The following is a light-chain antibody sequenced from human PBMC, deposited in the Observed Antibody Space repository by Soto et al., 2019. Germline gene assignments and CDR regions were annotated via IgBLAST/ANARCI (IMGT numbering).Light chain of an antibody. J-gene: IGLJ2*01. Sequence: SYELTQPPSVSEAPGQTARMTCGGTNIGSKTVNWYQQKPGQAPVLVVYNDRDRPPGTPERFSGSNSGNTATLTISRVEAGDEADYYCQVWDRSSDHVVFGGGTKVTVL. CDR1: NIGSKT. CDR3: QVWDRSSDHVV. CDR2: NDR. V-gene: IGLV3-21*02.